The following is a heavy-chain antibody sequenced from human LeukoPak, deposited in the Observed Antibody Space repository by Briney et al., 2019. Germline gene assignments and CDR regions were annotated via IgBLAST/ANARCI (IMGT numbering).Heavy chain of an antibody. J-gene: IGHJ5*02. D-gene: IGHD3-16*01. CDR2: INPNSGDT. V-gene: IGHV1-2*02. Sequence: ASVKVSCKASGYTFTGDYIHWVRQAPGQGLEWMGWINPNSGDTKYAQKFQGRVTMTRDTSIRTAYMELSRLRSDDTAVYYCARDVWQHLIREDWFDPWGQGTLVTVSS. CDR3: ARDVWQHLIREDWFDP. CDR1: GYTFTGDY.